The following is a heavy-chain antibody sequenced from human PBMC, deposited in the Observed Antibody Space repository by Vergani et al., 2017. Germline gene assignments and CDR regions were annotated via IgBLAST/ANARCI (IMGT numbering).Heavy chain of an antibody. V-gene: IGHV3-23*01. Sequence: EVQLLESGGNLIQPGGSLRLSCGASGFTFSSYAMTWVRLAPGTGLQWVSAISGSGGNTFYTDSVKGRFTISRDNSKDTLYLQMNSLRVEDTAIYYCAKARDPNCKGCNGYSYYYGLDLWGQGTTVTVSS. D-gene: IGHD2/OR15-2a*01. CDR2: ISGSGGNT. J-gene: IGHJ6*02. CDR3: AKARDPNCKGCNGYSYYYGLDL. CDR1: GFTFSSYA.